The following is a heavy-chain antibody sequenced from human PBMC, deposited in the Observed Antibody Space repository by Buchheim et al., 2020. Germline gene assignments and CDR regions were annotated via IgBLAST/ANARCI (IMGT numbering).Heavy chain of an antibody. CDR2: IWYDGSNK. CDR3: ARVHDPTGFGEAPYYYYAMDV. Sequence: QVQLVESGGGVVQPGRSLRLSCAASGFTFSSYAMHWVRQAPGKGLEWVAVIWYDGSNKYFADSVKGRFNISRDNSENTMYLQMNSLKAEDTAVYYCARVHDPTGFGEAPYYYYAMDVWGQGTT. CDR1: GFTFSSYA. V-gene: IGHV3-33*01. D-gene: IGHD3-10*01. J-gene: IGHJ6*02.